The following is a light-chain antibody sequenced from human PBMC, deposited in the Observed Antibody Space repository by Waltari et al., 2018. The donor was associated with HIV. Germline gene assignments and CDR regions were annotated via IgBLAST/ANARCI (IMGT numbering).Light chain of an antibody. CDR1: SSDVGSYNL. V-gene: IGLV2-23*02. Sequence: QSALTQPASVSGSPGQSITISCTGTSSDVGSYNLVSWYQQHPGKAPKLMIYEVSKRPSGVSSRFSGSKSGNTASLIISGLQAEDEADYYCCSYAGSSTYVFGTGTKVTVL. J-gene: IGLJ1*01. CDR3: CSYAGSSTYV. CDR2: EVS.